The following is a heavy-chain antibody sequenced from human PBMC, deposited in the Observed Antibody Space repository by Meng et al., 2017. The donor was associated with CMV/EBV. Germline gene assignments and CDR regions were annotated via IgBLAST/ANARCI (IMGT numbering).Heavy chain of an antibody. CDR3: ARAVAYYDFWSGYPWGMDV. V-gene: IGHV4-61*01. J-gene: IGHJ6*02. CDR1: GGSVSSGRYY. CDR2: IYDSGRT. D-gene: IGHD3-3*01. Sequence: GSLRLSCTVSGGSVSSGRYYWSWIRQPPGKGLEWIGYIYDSGRTNYNPSLKSRVTISVDTSKNQFSLKLSSVTAADTAVYYCARAVAYYDFWSGYPWGMDVWGQGTTVTVSS.